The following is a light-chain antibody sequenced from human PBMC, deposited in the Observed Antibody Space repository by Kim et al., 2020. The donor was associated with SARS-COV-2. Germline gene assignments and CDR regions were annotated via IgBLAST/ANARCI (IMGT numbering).Light chain of an antibody. CDR2: DVS. Sequence: QSALTQPASVSASPGQAIAISCTGTSSDVGGYNSVSWYQQHPGKAPKLMIYDVSSRPSGVSDRFSGSKSGNTASLTISGLQAEDEADYYCASFRRSESYVFGTGTKVTVL. CDR1: SSDVGGYNS. CDR3: ASFRRSESYV. J-gene: IGLJ1*01. V-gene: IGLV2-14*03.